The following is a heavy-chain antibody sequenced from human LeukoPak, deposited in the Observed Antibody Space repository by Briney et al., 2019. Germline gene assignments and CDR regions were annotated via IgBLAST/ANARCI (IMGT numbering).Heavy chain of an antibody. CDR2: IYGSGETK. Sequence: PGGSLRLSCAASGFTFSIYVMTWVRQAPGKGLEWVSAIYGSGETKYYADSVKGRLTVSRDNSKNTLYLQMNGLRVEDTAVYYCVKAGLNADIILNSWGQGTLVTVSS. J-gene: IGHJ4*02. CDR3: VKAGLNADIILNS. V-gene: IGHV3-23*01. D-gene: IGHD4-23*01. CDR1: GFTFSIYV.